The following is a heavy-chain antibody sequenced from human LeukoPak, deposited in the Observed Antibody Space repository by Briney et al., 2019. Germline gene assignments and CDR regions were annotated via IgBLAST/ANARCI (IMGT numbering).Heavy chain of an antibody. J-gene: IGHJ4*02. CDR2: IDPNSGDT. V-gene: IGHV1-2*02. D-gene: IGHD1-26*01. CDR1: GYTFTGYY. CDR3: ARVSHQIVAACFDY. Sequence: ASVKVSCKASGYTFTGYYMHWVRQAPGQGLEWMGWIDPNSGDTNYAQKFQGRVTMTRDTSISTAYMELSRLRSDDTAVYSCARVSHQIVAACFDYWGQGTLVTVSS.